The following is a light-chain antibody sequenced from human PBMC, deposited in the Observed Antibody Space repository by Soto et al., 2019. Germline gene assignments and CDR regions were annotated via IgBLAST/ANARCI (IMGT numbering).Light chain of an antibody. Sequence: DIQMTQSPSSLSASIGDSVIITCRASQDIGTYLNWYQHKPGKAPKHLIYAASSLQTGVPLRFTGSGSGTEFTLTIDSLQPEDFATYYCQQSYTTPRITFGQGTRLEIK. CDR1: QDIGTY. V-gene: IGKV1-39*01. J-gene: IGKJ5*01. CDR3: QQSYTTPRIT. CDR2: AAS.